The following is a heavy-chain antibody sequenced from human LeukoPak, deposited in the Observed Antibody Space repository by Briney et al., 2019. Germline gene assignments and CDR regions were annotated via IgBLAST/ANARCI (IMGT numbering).Heavy chain of an antibody. Sequence: PSETLSLTCVVSGGSFSGYCWCWIRQPPGKGLEWSGEINHSGSTNYNPSLKSRVTISVDTSKNQFSLKLSSVTAADTAVYYCARGLYQLLWSYYFDYWGQGTLVTVSS. CDR1: GGSFSGYC. CDR2: INHSGST. D-gene: IGHD2-2*01. J-gene: IGHJ4*02. V-gene: IGHV4-34*01. CDR3: ARGLYQLLWSYYFDY.